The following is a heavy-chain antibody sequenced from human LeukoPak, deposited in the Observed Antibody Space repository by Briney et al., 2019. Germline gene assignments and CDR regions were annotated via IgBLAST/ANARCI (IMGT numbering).Heavy chain of an antibody. Sequence: SETLSLTCTVSGGSISSCSYNWGRLRQPPGKELVGVGSNYYSGSTYYNPSLKSRVTISVDTSKNQLSLKLSSVTAADTAVYYCARDSLPYYYDSSGQFDPWGQGTLVTVSS. J-gene: IGHJ5*02. CDR1: GGSISSCSYN. CDR3: ARDSLPYYYDSSGQFDP. CDR2: NYYSGST. D-gene: IGHD3-22*01. V-gene: IGHV4-39*02.